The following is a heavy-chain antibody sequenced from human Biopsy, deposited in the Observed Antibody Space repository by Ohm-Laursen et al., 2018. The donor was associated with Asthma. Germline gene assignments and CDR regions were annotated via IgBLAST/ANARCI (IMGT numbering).Heavy chain of an antibody. CDR3: ARAVDYSHYYGIDV. CDR2: ISVYNGNT. V-gene: IGHV1-18*01. D-gene: IGHD3-10*01. J-gene: IGHJ6*02. Sequence: ASVTVSCKTSGYTFNSAGITWVRQAPGQGLGWMGWISVYNGNTKVAQKLQDRVTMITDTSTSTAYMELRSLKSDDTAVYFCARAVDYSHYYGIDVWGQGTTVTVS. CDR1: GYTFNSAG.